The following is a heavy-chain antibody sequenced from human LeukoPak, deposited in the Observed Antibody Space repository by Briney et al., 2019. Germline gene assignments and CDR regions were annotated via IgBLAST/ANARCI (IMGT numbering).Heavy chain of an antibody. V-gene: IGHV3-23*01. Sequence: GGSLRLSCAASGFTFSSYAMSWVRQAPGKGLEWVSAISGSGGSTYYAGSVKGRFTISRDNSKNTLYLQMNSLRAEDTAVYYCAKSAGLLWFSGSRKNWFDPWGQGTLVTVSS. CDR3: AKSAGLLWFSGSRKNWFDP. CDR2: ISGSGGST. CDR1: GFTFSSYA. D-gene: IGHD3-10*01. J-gene: IGHJ5*02.